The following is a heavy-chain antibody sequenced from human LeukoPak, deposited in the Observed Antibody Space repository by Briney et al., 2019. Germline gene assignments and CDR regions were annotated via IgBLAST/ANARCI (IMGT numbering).Heavy chain of an antibody. V-gene: IGHV3-23*01. CDR3: ARDRRLGVLGMEF. CDR1: GFTFSTYG. Sequence: GGSLRLSCVASGFTFSTYGMSWVRQAPGKGPEWVSSISGSGDSTNYADSVKGRFTISRDKSENTVYLQVNSLRAEDTAVYYWARDRRLGVLGMEFWGQGPRVSVS. D-gene: IGHD3-16*01. CDR2: ISGSGDST. J-gene: IGHJ6*02.